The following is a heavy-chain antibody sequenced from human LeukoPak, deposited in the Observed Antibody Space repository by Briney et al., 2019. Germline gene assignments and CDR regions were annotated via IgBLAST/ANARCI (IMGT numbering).Heavy chain of an antibody. CDR3: ARQGSGGRAFDI. V-gene: IGHV4-4*02. D-gene: IGHD1-26*01. Sequence: SGTLSLTCAVSGGSIRSSNWWSWVRQSPGKGLEWIGEIYHSGSTNYNPSLKSRVTISVDKSENQLSLKLTSVTAADTAVYYCARQGSGGRAFDIWGQGTMVTVSS. J-gene: IGHJ3*02. CDR1: GGSIRSSNW. CDR2: IYHSGST.